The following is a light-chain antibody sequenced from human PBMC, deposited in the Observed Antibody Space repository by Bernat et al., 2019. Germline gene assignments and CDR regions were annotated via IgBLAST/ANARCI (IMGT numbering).Light chain of an antibody. CDR2: ALA. Sequence: QSALTQPPSVSGSPGQSVTISCIGTSSDVGSYNRVSWYQQPPGNAPKLMIYALANRPSGVSNRFSASKSGNTASLTISGLQAEDEADYYCSSYTRSSTFVFGGGTKLTVL. CDR3: SSYTRSSTFV. J-gene: IGLJ2*01. CDR1: SSDVGSYNR. V-gene: IGLV2-18*02.